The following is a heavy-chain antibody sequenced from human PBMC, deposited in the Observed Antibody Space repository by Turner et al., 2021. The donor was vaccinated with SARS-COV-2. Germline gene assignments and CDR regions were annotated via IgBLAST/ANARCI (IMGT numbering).Heavy chain of an antibody. J-gene: IGHJ5*02. CDR1: GCSISSSYDY. CDR2: IYYSGST. D-gene: IGHD4-17*01. Sequence: QLQLQESGPGLVKPSETLSLSCTVSGCSISSSYDYWGWSRQPPGKGLEWIGRIYYSGSTYYNPSLKSRVTISVDTSKNQFSLKLNSVTAADTAVYYCARHGPTSTTKAFDPWGQGTLVTVSS. V-gene: IGHV4-39*01. CDR3: ARHGPTSTTKAFDP.